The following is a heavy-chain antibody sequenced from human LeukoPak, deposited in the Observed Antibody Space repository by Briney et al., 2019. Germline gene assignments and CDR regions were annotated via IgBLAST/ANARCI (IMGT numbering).Heavy chain of an antibody. J-gene: IGHJ4*02. CDR3: ARQTYGSGSYYNLDC. Sequence: PSETLSLTCSVSGGSISSSTSYWGWIRQPPGKGLEWIGTIYYSGSTYYNPSLKSRDTISVDTSKNQFSLKLGSVTAADTAVYYCARQTYGSGSYYNLDCWGQGTLVTVSS. CDR2: IYYSGST. CDR1: GGSISSSTSY. V-gene: IGHV4-39*01. D-gene: IGHD3-10*01.